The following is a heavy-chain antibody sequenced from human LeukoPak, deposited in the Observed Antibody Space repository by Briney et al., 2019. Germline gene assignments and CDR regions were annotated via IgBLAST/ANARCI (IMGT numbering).Heavy chain of an antibody. Sequence: GGSLRLSCAASGFTFSSYVMTWVRQPPGKGLEWVSSLSGGGGVAYYADSVKGRFTISRDNSKSTLYLQMNSLRAEDTALYYCARGGDIVGDIRSAFDIWGPGTLVTVSP. CDR1: GFTFSSYV. CDR3: ARGGDIVGDIRSAFDI. CDR2: LSGGGGVA. D-gene: IGHD1-26*01. J-gene: IGHJ3*02. V-gene: IGHV3-23*01.